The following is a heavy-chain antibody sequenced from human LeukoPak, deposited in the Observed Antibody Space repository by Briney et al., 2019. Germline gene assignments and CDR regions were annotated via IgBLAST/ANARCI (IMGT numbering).Heavy chain of an antibody. CDR3: ARDPPSRGTRYFDY. CDR1: GFPFSRYS. D-gene: IGHD3-16*01. J-gene: IGHJ4*02. Sequence: PGGSLRLSCAASGFPFSRYSMNCVRQAPGGGPEWVSSITSSSSNKDYVDSVKGRFTVSRDNAKNSLYLQIDSLRVEDTAVYYCARDPPSRGTRYFDYWGQGILVTVSS. CDR2: ITSSSSNK. V-gene: IGHV3-21*01.